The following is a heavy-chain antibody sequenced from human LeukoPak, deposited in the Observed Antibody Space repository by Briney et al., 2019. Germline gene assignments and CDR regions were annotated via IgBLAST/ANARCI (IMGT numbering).Heavy chain of an antibody. V-gene: IGHV3-74*01. Sequence: GGSLRLSCAASGFTFSSYWMHWVRQAPGKGLVWVSRIDSDGSSTSYADSAKGRFTISRDNAKNTEYLQMNSLRAEDTAVYYCARVRSSGWSYFGYWGQGTLVTVSS. CDR1: GFTFSSYW. J-gene: IGHJ4*02. CDR3: ARVRSSGWSYFGY. D-gene: IGHD6-19*01. CDR2: IDSDGSST.